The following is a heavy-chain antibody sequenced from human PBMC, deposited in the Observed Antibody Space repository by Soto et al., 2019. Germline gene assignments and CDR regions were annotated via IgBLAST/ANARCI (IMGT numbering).Heavy chain of an antibody. CDR2: IYYSGST. CDR1: GGSISSSAYY. D-gene: IGHD2-8*01. V-gene: IGHV4-39*07. Sequence: SETLSLTCTVSGGSISSSAYYWGWIRQPPGKGLEWIGCIYYSGSTYYNPSLKSRVTISVDTSKNQFSLKLSSVTAADTAVYYCARTGVWFDPWGQGTLVTVSS. CDR3: ARTGVWFDP. J-gene: IGHJ5*02.